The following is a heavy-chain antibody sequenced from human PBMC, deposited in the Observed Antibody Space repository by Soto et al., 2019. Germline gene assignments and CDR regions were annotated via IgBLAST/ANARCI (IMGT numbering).Heavy chain of an antibody. CDR2: IYYSGST. CDR3: ARDQGAIYGDYEVGLEENWFDP. D-gene: IGHD4-17*01. J-gene: IGHJ5*02. CDR1: GGSISSGDYY. V-gene: IGHV4-30-4*01. Sequence: QVQLQESGPGLVKPSQTLSLTCTVSGGSISSGDYYWSWIRQPPGKGLEWIGYIYYSGSTYYNPSLKSRVTIAVDTSKNQFSLKLSSVTAADTAVYYCARDQGAIYGDYEVGLEENWFDPWGQGTLVTVSS.